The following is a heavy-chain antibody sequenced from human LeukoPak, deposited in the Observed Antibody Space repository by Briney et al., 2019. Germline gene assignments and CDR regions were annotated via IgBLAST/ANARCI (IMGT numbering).Heavy chain of an antibody. Sequence: ASVKVSCKASGYTFTSYAMNWVRQAPGQGLEWMGWINTNTGNPTYAQGFTGRFVFFLDTSVSTAYLQISSLKAEDTAVYYCARPYYDYVWGSYRFDYWGQGTLVTVSS. CDR3: ARPYYDYVWGSYRFDY. J-gene: IGHJ4*02. D-gene: IGHD3-16*02. CDR1: GYTFTSYA. CDR2: INTNTGNP. V-gene: IGHV7-4-1*02.